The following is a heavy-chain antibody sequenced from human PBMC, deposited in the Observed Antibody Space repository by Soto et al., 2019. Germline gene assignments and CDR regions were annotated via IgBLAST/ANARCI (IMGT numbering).Heavy chain of an antibody. D-gene: IGHD6-13*01. J-gene: IGHJ6*03. CDR3: ARGLGYSSSWYSSYYYYYMDG. Sequence: ASVKVSCKASGYTFTIYDINWVLQATGQGLEWMGWMNPNSGNTGYAQKFQGRVTMTRNTSISTAYMELSSLRSEDTAVYYCARGLGYSSSWYSSYYYYYMDGWGKGTTVTVSS. CDR1: GYTFTIYD. CDR2: MNPNSGNT. V-gene: IGHV1-8*01.